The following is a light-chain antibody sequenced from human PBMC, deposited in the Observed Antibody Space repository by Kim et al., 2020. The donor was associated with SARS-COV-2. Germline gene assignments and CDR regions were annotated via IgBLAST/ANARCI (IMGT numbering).Light chain of an antibody. Sequence: PGERATLSCRASQSVSSYLAWYQQKPGQAPRLLIYDASNRATGIPARFSGSGSGTDFTLTISSLEPEDFAVYYCQQRSNWPPLTFGGGTKVDIK. J-gene: IGKJ4*01. V-gene: IGKV3-11*01. CDR3: QQRSNWPPLT. CDR1: QSVSSY. CDR2: DAS.